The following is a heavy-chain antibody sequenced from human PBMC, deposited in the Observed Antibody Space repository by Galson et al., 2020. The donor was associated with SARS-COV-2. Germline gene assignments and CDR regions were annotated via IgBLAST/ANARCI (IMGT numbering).Heavy chain of an antibody. D-gene: IGHD6-19*01. J-gene: IGHJ4*02. Sequence: GGSLRLSCAASGFMFSSYGMNWVRQAPGKGLEWVSSITASGVSTYYADSVKGRFTVSRDNSKNTVYLQMNSLRAEDTAVYYCAKDLRNSGRYTTLDYWGQGTLVTVSS. V-gene: IGHV3-23*01. CDR1: GFMFSSYG. CDR3: AKDLRNSGRYTTLDY. CDR2: ITASGVST.